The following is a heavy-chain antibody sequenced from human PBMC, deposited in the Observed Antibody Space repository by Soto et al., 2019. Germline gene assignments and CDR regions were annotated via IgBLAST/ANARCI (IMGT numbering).Heavy chain of an antibody. D-gene: IGHD3-9*01. V-gene: IGHV4-59*08. CDR1: GGSISSYY. J-gene: IGHJ3*02. CDR2: IYYSGST. CDR3: ARHYPIPYYDILTGSNDAFDI. Sequence: PSETLSLTCTVSGGSISSYYWSWIRQPPGKGLEWIGYIYYSGSTNYNPSLKSRVTISVDTSKNQFSLKLSSVTAADTAVYYCARHYPIPYYDILTGSNDAFDIWGQGTMVTVSS.